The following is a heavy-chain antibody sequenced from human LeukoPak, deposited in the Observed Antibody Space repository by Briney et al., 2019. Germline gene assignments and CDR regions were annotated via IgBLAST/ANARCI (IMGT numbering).Heavy chain of an antibody. CDR1: GYTFTGYY. CDR2: INPNSGGT. V-gene: IGHV1-2*02. D-gene: IGHD3-16*01. Sequence: ASVKFSCKASGYTFTGYYLHCVRQAPGQGLEWMGWINPNSGGTNYAPKFQGRVTMTRDTSISTAYMDLSRLRSDDTAVYYCARVRGAASLGYMDVWGKGTTVTVSS. J-gene: IGHJ6*03. CDR3: ARVRGAASLGYMDV.